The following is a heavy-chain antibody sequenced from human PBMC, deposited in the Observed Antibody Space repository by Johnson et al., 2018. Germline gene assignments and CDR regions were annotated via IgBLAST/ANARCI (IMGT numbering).Heavy chain of an antibody. J-gene: IGHJ3*02. CDR3: AVDESHDAFDI. Sequence: QVQLVQSGAEVKKPGSSXKVSCKASGGTFTTYAISWVRQAPGQGLEWMGGIIPLFGTANSEHNFQGRVTITADRSTTTAYLELNSLTTENTAVYYCAVDESHDAFDIWGQGTMVTVSS. V-gene: IGHV1-69*14. CDR1: GGTFTTYA. CDR2: IIPLFGTA.